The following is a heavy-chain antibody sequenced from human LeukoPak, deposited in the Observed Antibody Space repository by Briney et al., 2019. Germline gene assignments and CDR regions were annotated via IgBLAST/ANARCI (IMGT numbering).Heavy chain of an antibody. Sequence: SVKVSCKASGYTFTSYGISWVRQAPGQGLEWMGWISAYNGNTNYAQKLQGRVTMTTDTSTSTAYMELRSLRSDDTAVYYCARDLTTVTTYPLGYYYYMDVWGKGTTVTVSS. CDR3: ARDLTTVTTYPLGYYYYMDV. D-gene: IGHD4-11*01. CDR2: ISAYNGNT. J-gene: IGHJ6*03. V-gene: IGHV1-18*01. CDR1: GYTFTSYG.